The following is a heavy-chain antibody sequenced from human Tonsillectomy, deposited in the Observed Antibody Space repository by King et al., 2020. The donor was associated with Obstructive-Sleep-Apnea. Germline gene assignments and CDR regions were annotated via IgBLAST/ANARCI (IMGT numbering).Heavy chain of an antibody. V-gene: IGHV3-23*04. CDR1: EFTFSSYA. J-gene: IGHJ4*01. Sequence: VQLVESGGGLVQPGGSLRLSCAASEFTFSSYAMSWVRQAPGKGLEWVSTISGSGGSTYYADSVKGRFTISRDNSKDTLYLQMNSLRAEDTAVYFCAKSPDFYGSGSYFYWGHGTLVTVSS. CDR2: ISGSGGST. D-gene: IGHD3-10*01. CDR3: AKSPDFYGSGSYFY.